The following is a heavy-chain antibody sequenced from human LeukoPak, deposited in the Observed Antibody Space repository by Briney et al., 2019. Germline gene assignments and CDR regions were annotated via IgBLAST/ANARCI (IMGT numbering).Heavy chain of an antibody. CDR3: ARHIGFSWFSRGTVGNWFDP. V-gene: IGHV4-34*01. CDR1: GGSFSGYY. D-gene: IGHD1-1*01. Sequence: SETLSLTCAVYGGSFSGYYWSWIRQPPGKGLEWIGEINHSGSTNYNPSLKSRVTISVDTSKNQFSLKLSSVTAVDTAVYYCARHIGFSWFSRGTVGNWFDPWGQGTLVTVSS. J-gene: IGHJ5*02. CDR2: INHSGST.